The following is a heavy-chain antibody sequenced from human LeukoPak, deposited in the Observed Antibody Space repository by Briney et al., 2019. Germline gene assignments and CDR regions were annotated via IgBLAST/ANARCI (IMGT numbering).Heavy chain of an antibody. CDR3: ARAGGSSGWYSFGY. V-gene: IGHV3-13*04. CDR1: GFTFSSYD. J-gene: IGHJ4*02. CDR2: IGTAGNT. D-gene: IGHD6-13*01. Sequence: GGSLRLSCAASGFTFSSYDMHWVRQVPGKGLEWVPAIGTAGNTYYPGSVKGRFTISRENANNSLHLQMNSLRAGDTAVYYCARAGGSSGWYSFGYWGQGTLVSVSS.